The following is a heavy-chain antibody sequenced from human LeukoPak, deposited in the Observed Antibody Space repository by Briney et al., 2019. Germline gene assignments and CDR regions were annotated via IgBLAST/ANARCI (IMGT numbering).Heavy chain of an antibody. D-gene: IGHD6-13*01. CDR1: GGSISNDGYH. V-gene: IGHV4-31*03. CDR2: IYYSGST. CDR3: ARGGSYHSDSWS. Sequence: PSETLSLTCTVSGGSISNDGYHWSWIRHHPGQGLEWIGYIYYSGSTYYNPSLKSRITLSVDTSKNRFSLKLTSVTAADTAVYYCARGGSYHSDSWSWGQGTLVTVSS. J-gene: IGHJ4*02.